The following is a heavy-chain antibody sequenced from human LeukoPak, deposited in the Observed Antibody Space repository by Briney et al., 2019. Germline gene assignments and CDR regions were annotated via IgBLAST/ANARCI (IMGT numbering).Heavy chain of an antibody. V-gene: IGHV3-30*02. CDR2: IRYDGSNK. CDR3: AKDRSSSATYYMDV. J-gene: IGHJ6*03. Sequence: GGSPRLSCAASGFTFSTYGMHWVRQAPGKGLEWVAFIRYDGSNKYHADSVKGRFTISRDNSKNTLYLQMNSLRAEDTAVYYCAKDRSSSATYYMDVWGKGTTVTVSS. CDR1: GFTFSTYG. D-gene: IGHD6-6*01.